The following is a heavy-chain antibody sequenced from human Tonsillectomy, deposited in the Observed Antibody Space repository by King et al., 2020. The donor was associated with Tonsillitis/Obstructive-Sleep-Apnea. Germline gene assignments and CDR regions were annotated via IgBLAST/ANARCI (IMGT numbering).Heavy chain of an antibody. CDR2: INGGGERT. V-gene: IGHV3-23*04. Sequence: VQLVESGGGLVQPGGSLRLSCAASGITFNNYAMSWVRQTPGKGLEWVASINGGGERTFYTDSVKGRVTISRDNSKDTFFLQMDTLTADDTAIYYCAKGAKRFLEWLYFDYWGQGTLVTVSS. J-gene: IGHJ4*02. CDR3: AKGAKRFLEWLYFDY. D-gene: IGHD3-3*01. CDR1: GITFNNYA.